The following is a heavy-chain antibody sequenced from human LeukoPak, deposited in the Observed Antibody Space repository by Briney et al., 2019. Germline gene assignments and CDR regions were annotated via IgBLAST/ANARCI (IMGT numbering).Heavy chain of an antibody. CDR1: GGSISSYY. CDR3: ARDMYYDFWSGYTSYYYYGMDV. Sequence: SETLSLTCTVSGGSISSYYWSWIRRPAGKGLEWIGRIYTSGSTNYNPSLKSRVTMSVDTSKNQFSLKLSSVTAADTAVYYCARDMYYDFWSGYTSYYYYGMDVWGQGTTVTVSS. J-gene: IGHJ6*02. V-gene: IGHV4-4*07. CDR2: IYTSGST. D-gene: IGHD3-3*01.